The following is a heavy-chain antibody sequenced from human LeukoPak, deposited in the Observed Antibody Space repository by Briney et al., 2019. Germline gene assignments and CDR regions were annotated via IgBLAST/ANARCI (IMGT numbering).Heavy chain of an antibody. CDR3: ARGSGETGGYYYVY. V-gene: IGHV1-69*13. CDR2: IIPIFGTA. CDR1: GGSFSRYA. Sequence: SVKVSCKASGGSFSRYAISWVRQAPGQGLEWMEGIIPIFGTANYAQKFQGRVTITADESTRTAYMELRTLRSEDTAIYYCARGSGETGGYYYVYWGRGTPVTVSS. D-gene: IGHD3-22*01. J-gene: IGHJ4*02.